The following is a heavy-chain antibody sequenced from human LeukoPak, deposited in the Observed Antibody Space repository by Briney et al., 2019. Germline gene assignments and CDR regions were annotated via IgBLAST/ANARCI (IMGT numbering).Heavy chain of an antibody. CDR1: GGSIGTYY. Sequence: PSETLSLTCTVSGGSIGTYYWSWVRQSPGKGLEWIGYIYVTGTRYNPYLQSRVTISVDRSRNQFFLKMSSVTAADTAVYYCARHIGGGIEDMDVWGKGTKVIVSS. J-gene: IGHJ6*03. V-gene: IGHV4-59*08. CDR2: IYVTGT. CDR3: ARHIGGGIEDMDV. D-gene: IGHD3-16*02.